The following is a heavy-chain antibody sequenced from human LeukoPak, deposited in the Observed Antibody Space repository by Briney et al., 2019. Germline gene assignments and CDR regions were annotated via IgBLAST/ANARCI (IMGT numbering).Heavy chain of an antibody. Sequence: PGGSLRLSCAASGFTFSSYGMHWVRQAPGKGLEWVAVISYDVGKKYYADSVKGRFTISRDNSKNTLYLQMNSLGAEDTAVYYCAKDDYYDTSGYRDWGQGTLVTVSS. CDR3: AKDDYYDTSGYRD. CDR1: GFTFSSYG. V-gene: IGHV3-30*18. CDR2: ISYDVGKK. D-gene: IGHD3-22*01. J-gene: IGHJ4*02.